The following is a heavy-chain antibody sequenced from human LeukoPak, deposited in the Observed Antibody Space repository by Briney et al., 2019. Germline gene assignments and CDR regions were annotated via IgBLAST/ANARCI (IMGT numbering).Heavy chain of an antibody. D-gene: IGHD3-22*01. Sequence: SETLSLTCSVSTGSVNSGVYYWGWVHQPPGKGLEWIGSIHSSGNSYCNPSLKSRVTLSVDTSKNQFSLKLSSVTAADRAVYYCAKHEGSYYDKSGYTFDFWGLGTLVTVSS. CDR3: AKHEGSYYDKSGYTFDF. CDR1: TGSVNSGVYY. V-gene: IGHV4-39*01. CDR2: IHSSGNS. J-gene: IGHJ4*02.